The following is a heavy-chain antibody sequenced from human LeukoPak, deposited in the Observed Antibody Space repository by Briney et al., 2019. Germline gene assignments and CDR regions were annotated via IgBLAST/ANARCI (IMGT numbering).Heavy chain of an antibody. CDR1: GGSLSAYY. CDR2: INHSGST. D-gene: IGHD4-17*01. Sequence: SETLSLTCAVFGGSLSAYYWNWIRQPPGKGLEWIGEINHSGSTNYNPSLKGRVTISVDTSKNQFSLKLNSVTAADTAVYYCARRTYGDYMSYWGQGTLVTVSS. CDR3: ARRTYGDYMSY. J-gene: IGHJ4*02. V-gene: IGHV4-34*01.